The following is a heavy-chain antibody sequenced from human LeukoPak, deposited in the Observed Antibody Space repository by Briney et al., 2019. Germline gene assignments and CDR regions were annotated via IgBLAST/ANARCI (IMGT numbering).Heavy chain of an antibody. CDR1: GFTFSSYG. Sequence: GGSLRLSCAASGFTFSSYGMHWVRQAPGKGLEWVAFIRYDGSNKYYADSVKGRFTISRDNSKNTLYLQMNSLRAEDTAVYYCAKDSKGIQLWSYYFDYWGQGTLVTVSS. CDR3: AKDSKGIQLWSYYFDY. D-gene: IGHD5-18*01. V-gene: IGHV3-30*02. CDR2: IRYDGSNK. J-gene: IGHJ4*02.